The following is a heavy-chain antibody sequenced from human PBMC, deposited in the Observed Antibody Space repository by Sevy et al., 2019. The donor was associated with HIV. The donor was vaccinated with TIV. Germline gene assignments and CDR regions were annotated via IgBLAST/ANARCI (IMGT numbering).Heavy chain of an antibody. D-gene: IGHD2-2*01. CDR3: ARVGDTLRFFSSTSCYFNWFDS. CDR1: GGDFNNNA. Sequence: ASVKVSCKASGGDFNNNAITWVRQAPGQGLEWMGGVIPMSGTAKHAQRFQGRVTIIADESTSTTYMELSSLRSEDTAVYFCARVGDTLRFFSSTSCYFNWFDSWGQGTLVTVSS. CDR2: VIPMSGTA. V-gene: IGHV1-69*13. J-gene: IGHJ5*01.